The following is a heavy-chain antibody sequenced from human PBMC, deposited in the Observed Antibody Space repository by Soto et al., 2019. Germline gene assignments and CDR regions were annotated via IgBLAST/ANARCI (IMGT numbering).Heavy chain of an antibody. J-gene: IGHJ4*01. Sequence: GGSLRLSCAASGFTFSSFAMSWVRQAPGKGLEWVSAIGSRGDSTYYADSVKGRFTISRDNSKNTLYLQMNSLRAEDTAVYYCEKDNWNSCWGQGTLVTSPQ. V-gene: IGHV3-23*01. CDR1: GFTFSSFA. CDR3: EKDNWNSC. D-gene: IGHD1-7*01. CDR2: IGSRGDST.